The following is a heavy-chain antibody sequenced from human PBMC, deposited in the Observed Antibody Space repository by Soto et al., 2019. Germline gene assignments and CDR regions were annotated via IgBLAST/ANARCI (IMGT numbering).Heavy chain of an antibody. D-gene: IGHD6-13*01. J-gene: IGHJ6*02. CDR2: IDPSDSYT. V-gene: IGHV5-10-1*01. CDR3: ARHVDPGSAAGTCSGMDV. CDR1: GYSFTSYW. Sequence: DSLTISCKGSGYSFTSYWISLVRQMPGKGLEWMGRIDPSDSYTNYSPSFQGHVTISADKSISTAYLQWSSLKASDTAMYYCARHVDPGSAAGTCSGMDVWGQGTTVTVSS.